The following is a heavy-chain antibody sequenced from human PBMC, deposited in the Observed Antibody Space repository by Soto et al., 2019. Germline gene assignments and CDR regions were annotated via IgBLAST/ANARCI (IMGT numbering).Heavy chain of an antibody. V-gene: IGHV3-30*18. Sequence: QVQLVESGGGVVQPGRSLRLSCGASGFKCSTYGMHWVRQAPGKGLEWVAVISYDGNNKDYADSVKGRFTISRDNSKNTSYLQMNSLRAEDTAVYYCAKGLVGYVFGVQDYYFGMDVWGQGTTVAVSS. J-gene: IGHJ6*02. D-gene: IGHD1-26*01. CDR3: AKGLVGYVFGVQDYYFGMDV. CDR2: ISYDGNNK. CDR1: GFKCSTYG.